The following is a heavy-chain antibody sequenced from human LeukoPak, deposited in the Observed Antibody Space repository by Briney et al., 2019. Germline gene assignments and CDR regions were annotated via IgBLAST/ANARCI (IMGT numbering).Heavy chain of an antibody. Sequence: SVKVSCKASGGTFSSCAISWVQQGPGQGLEWMGRIIPILGIANYAQKFQGRVTITADKSTSTAYMELSSLRSEDTAVYYCARSYYDSSGRGDAFDIWGQGTMVTVSS. CDR3: ARSYYDSSGRGDAFDI. CDR1: GGTFSSCA. J-gene: IGHJ3*02. V-gene: IGHV1-69*04. D-gene: IGHD3-22*01. CDR2: IIPILGIA.